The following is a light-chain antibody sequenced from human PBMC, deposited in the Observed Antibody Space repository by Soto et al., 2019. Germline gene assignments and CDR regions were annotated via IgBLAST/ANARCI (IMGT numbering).Light chain of an antibody. Sequence: EIVLTQSPATLSLSPGERATLSCRASQSVGNYLAWYQQKPGQAPRLPIYGASNRATGIPARFSGSGSGTDFTLTISSLEPEDFAVYYCQQRSNAFIFTFGPGTKVDIK. J-gene: IGKJ3*01. CDR2: GAS. V-gene: IGKV3-11*01. CDR1: QSVGNY. CDR3: QQRSNAFIFT.